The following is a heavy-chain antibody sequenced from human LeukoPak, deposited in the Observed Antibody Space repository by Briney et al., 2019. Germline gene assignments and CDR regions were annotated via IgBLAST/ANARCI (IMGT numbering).Heavy chain of an antibody. D-gene: IGHD5-24*01. V-gene: IGHV3-21*01. CDR2: ISSSSSYI. J-gene: IGHJ4*02. Sequence: GGSLRLSCAASGFTFSSYSMNWVRQAPGKGLEWVSSISSSSSYIYYADSVKGRFTISRDNAKNSLYLQMNSLRAEDTAVYYCARLEMSVAHYFDYWGQGTLVTVSS. CDR3: ARLEMSVAHYFDY. CDR1: GFTFSSYS.